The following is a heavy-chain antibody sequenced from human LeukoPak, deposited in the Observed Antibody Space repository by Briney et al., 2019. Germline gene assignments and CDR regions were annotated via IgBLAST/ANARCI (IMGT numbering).Heavy chain of an antibody. D-gene: IGHD2-2*02. CDR2: IYPGDSDT. CDR1: GYSLSTYW. Sequence: GESLKISCKGSGYSLSTYWIGWVRQMPGKGLELMGIIYPGDSDTRYSPSFRGQVTISADKSISTAYLQWSSLKASDSAIYYCARQGNPIPYLDYWGQGTLVTVSS. CDR3: ARQGNPIPYLDY. J-gene: IGHJ4*02. V-gene: IGHV5-51*01.